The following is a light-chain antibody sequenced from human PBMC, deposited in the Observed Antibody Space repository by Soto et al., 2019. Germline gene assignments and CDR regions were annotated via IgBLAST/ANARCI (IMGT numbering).Light chain of an antibody. CDR1: SSDVGDHNY. J-gene: IGLJ2*01. CDR3: SSYTTNRTVI. Sequence: QSALTQPASVSGSPGQSITISCTGTSSDVGDHNYVSWYQQQPGKAPKLMIYAVSNRPSGVSNRFSGSKSGTTASLTVSGLQAEDEADYYCSSYTTNRTVIFGGGTKLTVL. V-gene: IGLV2-14*03. CDR2: AVS.